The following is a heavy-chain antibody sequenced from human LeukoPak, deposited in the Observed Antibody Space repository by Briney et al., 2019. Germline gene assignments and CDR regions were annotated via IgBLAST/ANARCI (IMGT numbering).Heavy chain of an antibody. J-gene: IGHJ4*02. CDR3: ARSSGGTSYSGLDY. V-gene: IGHV3-23*01. D-gene: IGHD2-15*01. CDR2: ISGSGGNT. CDR1: GFTFDNYA. Sequence: PGGSLRLSCAASGFTFDNYAMSWVRQAPGKGLEWVSAISGSGGNTYYAGSVKGRFTISRDNSKNTLYLQMNSLRADDTAIYYCARSSGGTSYSGLDYWGRGTLVTVSS.